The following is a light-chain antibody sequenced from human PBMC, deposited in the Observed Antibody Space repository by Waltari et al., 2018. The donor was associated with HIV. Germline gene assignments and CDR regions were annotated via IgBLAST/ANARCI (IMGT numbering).Light chain of an antibody. CDR3: QVWDSSSDVV. J-gene: IGLJ2*01. CDR2: DDS. CDR1: KIGSKS. Sequence: SYVLTQPPSVSVAPGQTARFTWGGNKIGSKSVHWYQQKPGQAPLLALFDDSDRPSGIPERFSGSNSGNTATLTISRVEAGDEADYYCQVWDSSSDVVFGGGTKLTVL. V-gene: IGLV3-21*02.